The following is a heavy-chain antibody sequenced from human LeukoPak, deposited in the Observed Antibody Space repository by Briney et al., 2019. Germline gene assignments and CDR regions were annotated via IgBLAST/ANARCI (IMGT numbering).Heavy chain of an antibody. V-gene: IGHV3-7*01. CDR3: ARCWRVGTRSTSWFDP. Sequence: GGSLRLSCAASGFTFSSYWMSWVRQAPGKGLEWVANIKQDGSEKYYVDSVKGRFTISRDNAKNSLYLQMNSLRAEDTAVYYCARCWRVGTRSTSWFDPWGQGTLVTVSS. CDR2: IKQDGSEK. CDR1: GFTFSSYW. D-gene: IGHD2-2*01. J-gene: IGHJ5*02.